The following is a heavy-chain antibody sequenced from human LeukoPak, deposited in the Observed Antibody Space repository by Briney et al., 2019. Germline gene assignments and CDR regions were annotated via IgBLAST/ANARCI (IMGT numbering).Heavy chain of an antibody. D-gene: IGHD3-10*01. CDR1: GFNVSDDY. J-gene: IGHJ4*02. V-gene: IGHV3-66*01. CDR2: IYTSGRS. Sequence: GGSLRLSCAASGFNVSDDYMTWVRQAPGKRLEWVSVIYTSGRSDYVDSVKGRFNISRDNTKNTVYLQMNSLTVEDTAVYYCARDRVYGSGIRTWGQGTLVTVSS. CDR3: ARDRVYGSGIRT.